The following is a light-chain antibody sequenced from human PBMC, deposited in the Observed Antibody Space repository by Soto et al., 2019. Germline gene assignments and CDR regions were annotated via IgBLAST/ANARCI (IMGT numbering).Light chain of an antibody. Sequence: DIQMTQSPSTLSASVGDRVTITCRASQSISSWLAWYQQKPGKTPKLLIYDASSLESGVPSRFSGSGSGTEFTLTISSLQPDDFATYYCQQYNSYWETFGQGTKV. CDR1: QSISSW. J-gene: IGKJ1*01. CDR3: QQYNSYWET. CDR2: DAS. V-gene: IGKV1-5*01.